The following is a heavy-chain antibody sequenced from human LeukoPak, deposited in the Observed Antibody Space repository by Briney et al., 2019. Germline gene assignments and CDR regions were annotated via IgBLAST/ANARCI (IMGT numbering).Heavy chain of an antibody. D-gene: IGHD2-2*01. J-gene: IGHJ4*02. V-gene: IGHV4-34*01. CDR1: GGSFSGYY. Sequence: SETLSLTCAVYGGSFSGYYWSWIRQPPGMGLEWIGEINHSGSTNYNPSLKSRVTISVDTSKNQFSLKLSSVTAADTAVYYCAAGGCSSTSCSPLDYWGQGTLVTVSS. CDR2: INHSGST. CDR3: AAGGCSSTSCSPLDY.